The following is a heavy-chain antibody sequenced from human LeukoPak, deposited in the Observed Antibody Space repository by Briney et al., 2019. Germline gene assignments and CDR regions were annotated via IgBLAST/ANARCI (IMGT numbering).Heavy chain of an antibody. V-gene: IGHV1-18*01. D-gene: IGHD4-17*01. J-gene: IGHJ6*04. CDR3: ARDRCDYEALRMDV. Sequence: ASVTVSCTASGSIFTSYGITWVRQAPGQGLEWLGWISGYNDNRNIAQKFQGRVTMTTDTPTSTAYMELRSLRSDDTAVYYCARDRCDYEALRMDVWGTGTTVTVSA. CDR2: ISGYNDNR. CDR1: GSIFTSYG.